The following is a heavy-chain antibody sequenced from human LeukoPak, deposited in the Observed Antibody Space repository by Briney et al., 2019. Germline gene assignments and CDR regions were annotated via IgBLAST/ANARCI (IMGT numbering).Heavy chain of an antibody. D-gene: IGHD5-12*01. Sequence: SETLSLSFTVSGYSINSGYYWSWIRQPPGKRLEWIGSIYYSGSTYSNPTLKSRLTISVDTSKNQISLNLTSVTAADAAVYYCVRDLGNDGFDWAPWGQGTLVTVSS. CDR1: GYSINSGYY. J-gene: IGHJ5*02. V-gene: IGHV4-38-2*02. CDR2: IYYSGST. CDR3: VRDLGNDGFDWAP.